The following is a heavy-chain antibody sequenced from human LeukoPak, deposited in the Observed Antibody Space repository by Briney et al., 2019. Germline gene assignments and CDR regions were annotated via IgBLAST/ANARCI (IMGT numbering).Heavy chain of an antibody. CDR3: AKVNSGYVPSDFDY. D-gene: IGHD5-12*01. V-gene: IGHV3-7*02. CDR1: GFTFSRSW. J-gene: IGHJ4*02. CDR2: IKEDGSQK. Sequence: GGSLRLSCAASGFTFSRSWMIWVRQAPGKGLEWVANIKEDGSQKFYVDSVKGRFTISRDNARNSLYLQMSSLRAEDTAVYYCAKVNSGYVPSDFDYWGQGTLVTVSS.